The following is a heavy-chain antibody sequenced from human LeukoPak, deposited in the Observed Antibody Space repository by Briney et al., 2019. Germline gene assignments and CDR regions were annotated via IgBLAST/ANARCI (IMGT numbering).Heavy chain of an antibody. J-gene: IGHJ4*02. Sequence: ASVKVSCKVSAYTLTELSMHWVRQAPGKGLEWMGGFDPEDGETIYAQKFQGRVTMTEDTSTDTAYMELSSLTSEDTAVYYCATRRERYEGFLFYFDYWGQGTLVTVSS. CDR3: ATRRERYEGFLFYFDY. V-gene: IGHV1-24*01. CDR1: AYTLTELS. CDR2: FDPEDGET. D-gene: IGHD5-12*01.